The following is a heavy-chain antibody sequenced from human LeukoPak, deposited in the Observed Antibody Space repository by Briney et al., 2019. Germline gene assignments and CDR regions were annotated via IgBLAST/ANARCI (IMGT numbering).Heavy chain of an antibody. CDR3: AKDLHDCSGGSCRRASFDY. CDR2: ISGSGGST. CDR1: GSTFSSYA. J-gene: IGHJ4*02. Sequence: GGSLRLSCAASGSTFSSYAMSWVRQAPGKGLEWVSAISGSGGSTYYADSVKGRFTISRDNSKNTLYLQMNSLRAEDTAVYYCAKDLHDCSGGSCRRASFDYWGQGTLVTVSS. D-gene: IGHD2-15*01. V-gene: IGHV3-23*01.